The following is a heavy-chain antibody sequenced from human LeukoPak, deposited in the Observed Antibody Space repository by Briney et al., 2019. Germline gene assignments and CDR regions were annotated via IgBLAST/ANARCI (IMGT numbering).Heavy chain of an antibody. Sequence: EASVKVSCKASGYTFTSYGISWVRQAPGQGLEWMGWISAYNGNTNYAQKLQGRVTMTTDTSTSTAYMELRSLRSDDTAVYYCARDRKTYYYDRSGGGGVDYWGQGTLVTVSS. D-gene: IGHD3-22*01. CDR1: GYTFTSYG. CDR2: ISAYNGNT. CDR3: ARDRKTYYYDRSGGGGVDY. V-gene: IGHV1-18*01. J-gene: IGHJ4*02.